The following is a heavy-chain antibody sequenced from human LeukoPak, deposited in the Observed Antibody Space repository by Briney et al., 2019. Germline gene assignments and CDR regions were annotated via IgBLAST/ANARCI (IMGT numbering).Heavy chain of an antibody. Sequence: SETLSLTCTVSGGSISSYYWSWIRQPPGKGLEWIGYISYSGSTNYNPSLKSRVTISVDTSKNQFSLKLSSVTAADTAIYYCASGGYCSSTTCYPNWFDPWGQGTLVTVSS. V-gene: IGHV4-59*01. D-gene: IGHD2-2*01. CDR1: GGSISSYY. J-gene: IGHJ5*02. CDR3: ASGGYCSSTTCYPNWFDP. CDR2: ISYSGST.